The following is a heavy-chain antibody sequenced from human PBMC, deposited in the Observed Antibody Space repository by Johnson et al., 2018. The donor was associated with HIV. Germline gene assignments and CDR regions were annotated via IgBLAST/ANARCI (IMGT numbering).Heavy chain of an antibody. D-gene: IGHD6-13*01. V-gene: IGHV3-74*02. CDR2: INSDGSTT. Sequence: VQLVESGGGVVQPGRSLRLSCAASGFTFSSYGMHWVRQAQGKGLEWVSRINSDGSTTSYADSVKGRFTISRDNAKNTLYLQMNRLRAEDTAVYYCALSGGAAAYDAFDIWGQGTMVTVSS. CDR1: GFTFSSYG. CDR3: ALSGGAAAYDAFDI. J-gene: IGHJ3*02.